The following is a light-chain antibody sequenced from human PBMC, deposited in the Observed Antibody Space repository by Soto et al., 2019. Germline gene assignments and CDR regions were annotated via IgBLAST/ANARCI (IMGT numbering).Light chain of an antibody. CDR1: QGIDSY. V-gene: IGKV1-9*01. Sequence: DMQLTQSPSFLSASVGDRVTITCRASQGIDSYLAWYQQKPGKAPKLLIYPASTLEGGVPSRFSGSGSGTEFTLTISTLQTEDFATYYCQQLHTYPFTFGGGTKVEIQ. J-gene: IGKJ4*01. CDR3: QQLHTYPFT. CDR2: PAS.